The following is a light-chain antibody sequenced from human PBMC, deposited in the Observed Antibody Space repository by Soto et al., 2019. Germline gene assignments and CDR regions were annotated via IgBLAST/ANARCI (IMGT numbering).Light chain of an antibody. J-gene: IGLJ1*01. CDR3: SSYTSSSTLNV. V-gene: IGLV2-14*01. CDR2: DVS. CDR1: SSDVGGYNY. Sequence: QSVPTQPASVSGSPGQSITISCTGTSSDVGGYNYVSWYQQHPGKAPKLMIYDVSNRPSGVSNRFSGSKSGNTASLTISGLQAEGEADYYCSSYTSSSTLNVFGTGTKVTVL.